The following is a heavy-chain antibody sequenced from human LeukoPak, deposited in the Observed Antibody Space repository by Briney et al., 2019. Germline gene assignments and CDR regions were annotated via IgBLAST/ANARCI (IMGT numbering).Heavy chain of an antibody. D-gene: IGHD6-19*01. CDR3: ARGVLRGSGSFDY. V-gene: IGHV1-2*02. Sequence: GASVKVSCKASGYTFIAYYIHWMRQAPGQGLEWMGWINPNGGATNYAQKFQGRITMTRDTSINTAYMELYSLNSDDTAVYFCARGVLRGSGSFDYWGQGSLVTVSS. J-gene: IGHJ4*03. CDR1: GYTFIAYY. CDR2: INPNGGAT.